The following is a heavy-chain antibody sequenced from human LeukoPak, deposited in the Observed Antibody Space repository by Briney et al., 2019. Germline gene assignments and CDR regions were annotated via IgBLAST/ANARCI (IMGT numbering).Heavy chain of an antibody. CDR2: IRSKADSYTT. V-gene: IGHV3-73*01. CDR3: TAAVAGDYFDL. J-gene: IGHJ2*01. Sequence: GGSLRLSCAASGFTLSGAAMHWVRQASGKGLEWLGRIRSKADSYTTAYAASVKGRFTVSRDDSKNTAYLQMNSLKTEDTAVYYCTAAVAGDYFDLWGRGTLVTVSS. D-gene: IGHD6-19*01. CDR1: GFTLSGAA.